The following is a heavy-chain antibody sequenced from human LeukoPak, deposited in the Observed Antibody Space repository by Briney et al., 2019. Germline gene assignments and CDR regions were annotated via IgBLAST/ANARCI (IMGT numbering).Heavy chain of an antibody. CDR2: IKQDGSEK. D-gene: IGHD3-22*01. CDR3: AREGYYDSSGYYSFDY. J-gene: IGHJ4*02. V-gene: IGHV3-7*01. Sequence: PGGSLRLSCAASGFTFSSYWVSWVRQAPGKGLGWVANIKQDGSEKYYVDSVKGRFTISRDNAKNSLYLQMNSLRAEDTAVYYCAREGYYDSSGYYSFDYWGQGTLVTVSS. CDR1: GFTFSSYW.